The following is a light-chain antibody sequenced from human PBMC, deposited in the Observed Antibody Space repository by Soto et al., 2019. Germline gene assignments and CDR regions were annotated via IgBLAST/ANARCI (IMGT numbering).Light chain of an antibody. CDR1: QSTSSF. J-gene: IGKJ5*01. V-gene: IGKV1-39*01. Sequence: IRMYLSAFSVSAKNGNRVTIICRSSQSTSSFLNLYQQKPGKAPKLLIYGASRLQSGVPSRFSGSGSGTDFTLTISSLQPEDFATYYCQQSYSTPITFGQGTRLEIK. CDR2: GAS. CDR3: QQSYSTPIT.